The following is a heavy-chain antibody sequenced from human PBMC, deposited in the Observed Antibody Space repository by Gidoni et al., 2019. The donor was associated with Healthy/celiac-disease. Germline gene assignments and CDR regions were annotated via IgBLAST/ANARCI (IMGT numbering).Heavy chain of an antibody. V-gene: IGHV3-30*18. CDR2: ISYDGSNK. CDR1: GFTFSSYG. J-gene: IGHJ4*02. D-gene: IGHD6-19*01. Sequence: QVQLVEAGEGVVQPGRSLRLSCAASGFTFSSYGMHWVRQAPGKGLEWVAVISYDGSNKYYADSVKGRFTISRDNSKNTLYLQMNSLRAEDTAVYYCAKAVAGKGGHYFDYWGQGTLVTVSS. CDR3: AKAVAGKGGHYFDY.